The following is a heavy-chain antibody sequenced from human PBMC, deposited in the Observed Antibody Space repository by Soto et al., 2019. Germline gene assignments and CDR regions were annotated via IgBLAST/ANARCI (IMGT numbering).Heavy chain of an antibody. CDR1: GYTFSRYS. J-gene: IGHJ6*02. D-gene: IGHD3-3*01. V-gene: IGHV1-18*01. CDR2: ISGYSGNT. Sequence: ASVKVSCKTFGYTFSRYSISWVRQAPGQGLEWMGWISGYSGNTNYAQKFQGRVTMTTDTSTSTAYMELRSLRSDDTAGYFCARGGGGEWLTYYYGMDVWGQGTTVTVSS. CDR3: ARGGGGEWLTYYYGMDV.